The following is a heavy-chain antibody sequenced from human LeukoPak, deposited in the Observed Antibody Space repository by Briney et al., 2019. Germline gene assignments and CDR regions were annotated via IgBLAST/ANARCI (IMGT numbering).Heavy chain of an antibody. CDR1: GGSISSGSYY. CDR2: IYTSGST. D-gene: IGHD6-13*01. CDR3: ARGPPAQQLVPYYFDY. V-gene: IGHV4-61*02. Sequence: SETLSLTCTVSGGSISSGSYYWSWIRQPAGKGLEWIGRIYTSGSTNYNPSLKSRVTISVDTSKNQFSLKLSSVTAADTAVYYCARGPPAQQLVPYYFDYWGQGTLVTVSS. J-gene: IGHJ4*02.